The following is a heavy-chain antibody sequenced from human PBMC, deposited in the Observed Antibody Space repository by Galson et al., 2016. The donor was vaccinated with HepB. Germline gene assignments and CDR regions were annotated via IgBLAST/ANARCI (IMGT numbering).Heavy chain of an antibody. CDR1: GFTFSTYW. CDR2: IKEDGSER. CDR3: AREPGYNYGFTWGY. J-gene: IGHJ4*02. V-gene: IGHV3-7*01. D-gene: IGHD5-18*01. Sequence: SLRLSCAASGFTFSTYWMTWVRQAPGKGLEWVANIKEDGSERYYAGSVRGRFTISRDNAKNSLYLQMNSLRAEDAAVYYCAREPGYNYGFTWGYWGQGTRVTVSS.